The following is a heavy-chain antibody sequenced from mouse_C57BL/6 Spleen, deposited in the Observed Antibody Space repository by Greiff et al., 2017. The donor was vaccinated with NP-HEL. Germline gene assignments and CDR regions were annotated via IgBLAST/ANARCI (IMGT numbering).Heavy chain of an antibody. CDR2: INPNNGGT. D-gene: IGHD1-1*01. CDR3: ARGFTTVVANFDY. V-gene: IGHV1-26*01. Sequence: VQLQQSGPELVKPGASVKISCKASGYTFTDYYMNWVKQSHGKSLEWIGDINPNNGGTSYNQKFKGKATLTVDKSSSTAYMELRSLTSEDSAVYYCARGFTTVVANFDYWGQGTTLTVSS. CDR1: GYTFTDYY. J-gene: IGHJ2*01.